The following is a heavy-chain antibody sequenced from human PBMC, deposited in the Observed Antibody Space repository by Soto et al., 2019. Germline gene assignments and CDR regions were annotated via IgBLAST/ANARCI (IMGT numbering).Heavy chain of an antibody. Sequence: QVQLVQSGAEVKKPGASVKVSCKASGYTFTSYGISSVRQAPGQGLEWMGWISAYNGNTNYAQKLQGRVTMTTDTSTSTAYMELRSLRSDDTAVYYCARDTIIAAAGNYYYYGMDVWGQGTTVTVSS. J-gene: IGHJ6*02. CDR1: GYTFTSYG. D-gene: IGHD6-13*01. CDR3: ARDTIIAAAGNYYYYGMDV. V-gene: IGHV1-18*01. CDR2: ISAYNGNT.